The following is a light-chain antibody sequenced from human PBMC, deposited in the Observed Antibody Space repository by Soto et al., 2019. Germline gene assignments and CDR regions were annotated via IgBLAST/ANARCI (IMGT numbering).Light chain of an antibody. CDR3: QSYDSSLSGVL. CDR2: GNT. CDR1: SSTIGAGYA. V-gene: IGLV1-40*01. J-gene: IGLJ2*01. Sequence: QSVLTQPPSVSGAPGQRVTFSCTGSSSTIGAGYAVHWYQQLPGTAPKLLIHGNTNRPSGVPDRFSGFKSGTSASLAITGLQAEDEADYYCQSYDSSLSGVLFGGGTKLTVL.